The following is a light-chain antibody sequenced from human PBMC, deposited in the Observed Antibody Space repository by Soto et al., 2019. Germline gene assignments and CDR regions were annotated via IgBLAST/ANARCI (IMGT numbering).Light chain of an antibody. Sequence: EIVLTQSPGTLSLSPGERATLSCRASQSVSSSYLVWYQQKPGQALRLLIYGASSRATGIPDRFSGSGSGTAFALTISRLEPEDFAVYYCQQYSALPSTFGQGTKLEIK. CDR3: QQYSALPST. V-gene: IGKV3-20*01. J-gene: IGKJ2*01. CDR1: QSVSSSY. CDR2: GAS.